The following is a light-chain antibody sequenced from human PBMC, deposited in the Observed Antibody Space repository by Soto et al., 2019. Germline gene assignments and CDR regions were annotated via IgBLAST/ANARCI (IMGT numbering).Light chain of an antibody. CDR2: GAS. V-gene: IGKV3-20*01. Sequence: EIVLTQAPGTLSLSPGERATLSWRASQSVTNNYLAWYQQKPGQAPRLLIYGASSRATGIPDKFSGSGSGTDFTLTISRLEPEDFAVYYCQQYAESPITFGPGAKVDI. CDR1: QSVTNNY. J-gene: IGKJ3*01. CDR3: QQYAESPIT.